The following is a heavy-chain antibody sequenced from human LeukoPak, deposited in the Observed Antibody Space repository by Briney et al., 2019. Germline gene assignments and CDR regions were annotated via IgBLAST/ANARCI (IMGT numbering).Heavy chain of an antibody. Sequence: SVKVSCKASGGTFISYAISWVRQAPGQGVEGMGRIIPILGIAKYAQKFQGRVTITADKSTSTAYMELSSLRSEDTAVYYCARVDIEMATIGPDLEYYYYGMDVWGQGTTVTVSS. V-gene: IGHV1-69*04. CDR1: GGTFISYA. J-gene: IGHJ6*02. D-gene: IGHD5-12*01. CDR3: ARVDIEMATIGPDLEYYYYGMDV. CDR2: IIPILGIA.